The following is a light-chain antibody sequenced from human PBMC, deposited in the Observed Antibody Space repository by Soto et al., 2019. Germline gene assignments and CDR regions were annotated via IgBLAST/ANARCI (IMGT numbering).Light chain of an antibody. V-gene: IGKV3D-20*01. CDR1: QSVTSTS. CDR3: QHFGSSTWK. Sequence: IVLTHSPAALSLSPWERATLSCGPSQSVTSTSLAWYQQKPGLAPRLLIYAASTRATGIPDRFSGSGSGTDFTLTITRLEPEDFALYYCQHFGSSTWKFGQGTKVDIK. J-gene: IGKJ1*01. CDR2: AAS.